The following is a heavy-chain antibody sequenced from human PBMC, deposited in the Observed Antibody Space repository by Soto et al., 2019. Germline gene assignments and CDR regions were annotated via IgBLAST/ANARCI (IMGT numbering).Heavy chain of an antibody. CDR2: IKSKTDGGTT. J-gene: IGHJ3*02. CDR1: GFTFSNAW. D-gene: IGHD3-22*01. CDR3: TSGEDYYDSSGYDAFDI. V-gene: IGHV3-15*01. Sequence: GGTMRLSYAASGFTFSNAWMSWVLQAPGKGLEWVGRIKSKTDGGTTDYTAPVKDRCTLSRDDSKNTLYLQMNSLKTEDTAVYYCTSGEDYYDSSGYDAFDIWGQGTMVTVSS.